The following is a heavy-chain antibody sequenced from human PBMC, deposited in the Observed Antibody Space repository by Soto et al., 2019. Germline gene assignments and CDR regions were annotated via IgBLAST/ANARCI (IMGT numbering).Heavy chain of an antibody. J-gene: IGHJ4*02. Sequence: QVQLVQSGAEVKKPGASVKVSCKASGYTFTSYDINWVRQATGQGLEWMGWMNPNSGNTGYAQKFQGRVTMTRNTSISTAYMELSSLRSEDTAVYYCARARGRVTIFLNYFDYWGQGTLVTVSS. CDR1: GYTFTSYD. D-gene: IGHD3-9*01. CDR3: ARARGRVTIFLNYFDY. V-gene: IGHV1-8*01. CDR2: MNPNSGNT.